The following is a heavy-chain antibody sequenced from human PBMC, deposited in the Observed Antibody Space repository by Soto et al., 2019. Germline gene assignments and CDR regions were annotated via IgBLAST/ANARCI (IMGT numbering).Heavy chain of an antibody. J-gene: IGHJ4*02. Sequence: SSETLSLTCIVAGESISISSYYWGLILQPPGKGLEWIGSIYYSGRTYYNPSFKSRVTISIDTSKNQFSLKLSSVTATDTAVYYCARQRTTVVTQAYFDHWGQGALVTVSS. CDR3: ARQRTTVVTQAYFDH. CDR2: IYYSGRT. V-gene: IGHV4-39*01. CDR1: GESISISSYY. D-gene: IGHD2-21*02.